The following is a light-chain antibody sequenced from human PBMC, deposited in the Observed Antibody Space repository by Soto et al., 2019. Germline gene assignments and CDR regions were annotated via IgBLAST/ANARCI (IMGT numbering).Light chain of an antibody. J-gene: IGLJ1*01. CDR3: SSYAGINNLGV. Sequence: QSALTQPPSASGSPGQSVTISCTGTSSDVGGYKYVSWYQQHPGKAPKLMIFEVNKRPSGVPDRFSGSKSGNTASLTVSGLPAEDEADYYCSSYAGINNLGVFGTGTKGTVL. CDR1: SSDVGGYKY. CDR2: EVN. V-gene: IGLV2-8*01.